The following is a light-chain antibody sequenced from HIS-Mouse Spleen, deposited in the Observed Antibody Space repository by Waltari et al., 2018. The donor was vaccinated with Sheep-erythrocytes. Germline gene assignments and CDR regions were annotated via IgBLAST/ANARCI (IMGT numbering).Light chain of an antibody. CDR3: QSYDSSNVV. V-gene: IGLV6-57*04. CDR2: EDN. J-gene: IGLJ2*01. Sequence: NFMLTQPHSVSESPGKTVTISCTRSSGSIASNYVQWYQQRPGSAPTTVLYEDNQRPPEVPARFSGAIGSSSNSASLTISGLKTEDEADYYCQSYDSSNVVFGGGTKLTVL. CDR1: SGSIASNY.